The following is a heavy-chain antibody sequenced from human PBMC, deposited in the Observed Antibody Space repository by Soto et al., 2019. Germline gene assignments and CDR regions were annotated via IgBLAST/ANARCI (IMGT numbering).Heavy chain of an antibody. CDR2: IIPIFGTA. V-gene: IGHV1-69*01. CDR3: ARPIAVAGLYNYYGMEV. CDR1: GGTFSSYA. D-gene: IGHD6-19*01. J-gene: IGHJ6*02. Sequence: QVQLVQSGAEVKKPGSSVKVSCKASGGTFSSYAISWVRQAPGQGLEWMGGIIPIFGTANYAQKFQGRVTITADEPTSTAYMELSSLRSEDTAVYYCARPIAVAGLYNYYGMEVWGQGTTVTGSS.